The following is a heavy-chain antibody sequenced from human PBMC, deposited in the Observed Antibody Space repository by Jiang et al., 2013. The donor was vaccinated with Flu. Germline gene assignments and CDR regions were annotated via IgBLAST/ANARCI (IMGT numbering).Heavy chain of an antibody. V-gene: IGHV1-2*02. CDR3: ARDPPSRDMATNMGDYDY. D-gene: IGHD5-24*01. CDR2: INCNNGDT. Sequence: GAEVKKPGASVKVSCKASGYIFTGYCMHWVRRAPGHGLEWLGNINCNNGDTDYAQKFQGRVTMTRDTSISTVYMELTSLRSDDTAVYYCARDPPSRDMATNMGDYDYWGQGTLVTVSS. J-gene: IGHJ4*02. CDR1: GYIFTGYC.